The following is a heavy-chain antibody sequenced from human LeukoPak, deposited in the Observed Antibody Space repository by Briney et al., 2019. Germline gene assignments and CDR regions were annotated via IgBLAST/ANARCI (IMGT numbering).Heavy chain of an antibody. V-gene: IGHV1-2*02. CDR1: GYTFTGYY. CDR3: ARDRREWNGGWYYDN. J-gene: IGHJ4*02. Sequence: ASVKVSCKASGYTFTGYYMHWVRQAPGQGLEWMGWINSNSGGTNYAQKFQGRVTMTRDTSISTAYMELSSLRSDDTAVYYCARDRREWNGGWYYDNWGQGTLVTVSS. CDR2: INSNSGGT. D-gene: IGHD6-19*01.